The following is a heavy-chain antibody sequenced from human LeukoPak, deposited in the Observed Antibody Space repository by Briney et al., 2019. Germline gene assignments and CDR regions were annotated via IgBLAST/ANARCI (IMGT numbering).Heavy chain of an antibody. D-gene: IGHD3-22*01. CDR2: ISAYNGNT. CDR1: GYTFTSYG. J-gene: IGHJ4*02. CDR3: ARGGYYYDSSGYFSY. V-gene: IGHV1-18*01. Sequence: ASVKVSCKASGYTFTSYGISWVRQAPGQGLEWMGWISAYNGNTNYAQKLQGRGTMTTDTATSTAYMELRSLRADDTAVYYCARGGYYYDSSGYFSYWGQGTLVTVSS.